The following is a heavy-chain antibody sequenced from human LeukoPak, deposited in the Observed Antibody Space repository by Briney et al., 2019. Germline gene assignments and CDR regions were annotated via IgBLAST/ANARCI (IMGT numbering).Heavy chain of an antibody. CDR3: AKRGVVIRVILVGFHKEAYYFDS. Sequence: GGSLILSSAVSGITLSNYAMTWVRQAPGKGLEWVAGISGSGGGTNYADSVKGRFTISRDNPKNTLYLQMNSLRAEDTAVYFCAKRGVVIRVILVGFHKEAYYFDSWGQGALVTVSS. CDR2: ISGSGGGT. D-gene: IGHD3-22*01. J-gene: IGHJ4*02. V-gene: IGHV3-23*01. CDR1: GITLSNYA.